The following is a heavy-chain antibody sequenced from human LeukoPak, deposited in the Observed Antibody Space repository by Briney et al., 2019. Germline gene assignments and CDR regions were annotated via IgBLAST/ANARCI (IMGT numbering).Heavy chain of an antibody. D-gene: IGHD2-2*01. CDR3: ARGGAFCSITTCHEFDH. V-gene: IGHV1-2*02. CDR1: GYTFTGSY. J-gene: IGHJ4*02. CDR2: TNPSTGGT. Sequence: ASVKVSCKTSGYTFTGSYLHWVRQVPGQGLEWMGWTNPSTGGTKSAQQFEGRVTMTRDTSNTTGYLELRSLRLDDTATYYCARGGAFCSITTCHEFDHWEQGTLVIVSS.